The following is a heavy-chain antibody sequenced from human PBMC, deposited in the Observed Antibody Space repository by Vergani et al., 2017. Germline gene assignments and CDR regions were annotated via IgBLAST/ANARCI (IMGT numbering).Heavy chain of an antibody. V-gene: IGHV1-18*01. CDR3: ARVRGGHCGCDCYQYYFDY. J-gene: IGHJ4*02. CDR1: GYTFTSYG. CDR2: ISAYKGNT. Sequence: QVQLVQSGAEVKKPGASVKVSCKASGYTFTSYGISWVRQAPGQGLEWMGWISAYKGNTNYAQKLQGRVTMTTDTSTSTAYMELWSLRSADTAVYYCARVRGGHCGCDCYQYYFDYWGEGTLVTVSS. D-gene: IGHD2-21*02.